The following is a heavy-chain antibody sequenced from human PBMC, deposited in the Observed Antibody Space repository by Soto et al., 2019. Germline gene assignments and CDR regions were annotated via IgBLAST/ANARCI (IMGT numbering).Heavy chain of an antibody. D-gene: IGHD1-26*01. J-gene: IGHJ6*02. CDR1: GYTLTELS. V-gene: IGHV1-24*01. CDR3: ATIKVSRHIPVVGATTSPNYYGMDV. Sequence: ASVKVSCKVSGYTLTELSMHWVRQAPGKGLEWMGGFDPEDGETIYAQKFQGRVTMTEDTSTDTAYMELSSLRSEDTAVYYCATIKVSRHIPVVGATTSPNYYGMDVWGQGTTVTVSS. CDR2: FDPEDGET.